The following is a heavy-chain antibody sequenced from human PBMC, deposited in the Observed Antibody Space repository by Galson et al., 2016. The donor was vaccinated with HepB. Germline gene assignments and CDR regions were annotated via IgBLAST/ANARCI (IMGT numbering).Heavy chain of an antibody. J-gene: IGHJ4*02. Sequence: SLRLSCAGSGFTFSSFGPHWVRQAPGKGLEWVAVISYDGNNKYYADSVKGRFTISGGNSKNTLYLQMNSLRAEDTAVCYCAKNLRIKIAAPEYWGQGTVVTVSS. CDR1: GFTFSSFG. D-gene: IGHD2-15*01. CDR3: AKNLRIKIAAPEY. V-gene: IGHV3-30*18. CDR2: ISYDGNNK.